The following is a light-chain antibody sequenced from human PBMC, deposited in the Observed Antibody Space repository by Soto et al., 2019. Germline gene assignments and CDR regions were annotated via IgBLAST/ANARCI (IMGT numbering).Light chain of an antibody. V-gene: IGKV3-11*01. CDR2: DAS. J-gene: IGKJ1*01. CDR3: QQYNNWPPWT. Sequence: EIVLTQSPATLSLSPGERATLSCRASQSVSSYLAWYQQKPGHAPRLLIYDASNRATGIPARFSGSGSGTEFTLTISSLQSEDFAVYYCQQYNNWPPWTFGQGTKVDI. CDR1: QSVSSY.